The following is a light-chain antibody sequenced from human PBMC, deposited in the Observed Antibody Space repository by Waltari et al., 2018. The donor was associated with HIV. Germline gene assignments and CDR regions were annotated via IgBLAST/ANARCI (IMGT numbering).Light chain of an antibody. CDR2: DDR. Sequence: SYLLTQPPSVSVAPGPTARIPCGGNNIGTKGVHWYQPKPRQAPVLVVYDDRDRPSGIPERFSGSNSGNTATLTISRVEAGDEADYYCQVWDSSSDHVVFGGGTKLTVL. J-gene: IGLJ2*01. V-gene: IGLV3-21*02. CDR3: QVWDSSSDHVV. CDR1: NIGTKG.